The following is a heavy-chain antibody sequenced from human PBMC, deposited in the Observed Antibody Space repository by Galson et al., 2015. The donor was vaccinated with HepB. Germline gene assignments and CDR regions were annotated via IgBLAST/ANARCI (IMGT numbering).Heavy chain of an antibody. Sequence: CAISGDSVSSTNAAWNWIRQSPSRGLEWLGRAYYKSNWLYDYAVSLKSRMTISPDTSKSHFSLQLNSLTPDDTAVYYCARDASGTYLSAFDIWGQGTVVTVSS. CDR2: AYYKSNWLY. D-gene: IGHD1-26*01. V-gene: IGHV6-1*01. CDR1: GDSVSSTNAA. J-gene: IGHJ3*02. CDR3: ARDASGTYLSAFDI.